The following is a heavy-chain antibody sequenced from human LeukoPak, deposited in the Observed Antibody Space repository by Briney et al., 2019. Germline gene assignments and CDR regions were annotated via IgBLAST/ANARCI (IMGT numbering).Heavy chain of an antibody. D-gene: IGHD6-19*01. CDR2: IKQDGNEK. Sequence: SGGSLKLSCAASGFTFSSYWMSWVRQAPGKGLEWVANIKQDGNEKYYVDSVKGRFTISRDNAKNSLYLQMNSLRAEDTAVYYCARTGGSSGWYSPALLKYYFDYWGRGTLVTVSS. CDR1: GFTFSSYW. V-gene: IGHV3-7*01. CDR3: ARTGGSSGWYSPALLKYYFDY. J-gene: IGHJ4*02.